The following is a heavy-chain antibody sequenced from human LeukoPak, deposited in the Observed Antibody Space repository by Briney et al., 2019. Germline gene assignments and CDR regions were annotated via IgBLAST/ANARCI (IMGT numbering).Heavy chain of an antibody. J-gene: IGHJ6*02. CDR1: GFTFSSYG. CDR3: ARAHDFWSGPVNYYGMDV. D-gene: IGHD3-3*01. Sequence: GRSLRLSCAASGFTFSSYGMHWVRQAPGKGLEWVAVIWYDGSNKYYADSVKGRFTISRDNSKNTLYLQMNSLRAEDTAVYYCARAHDFWSGPVNYYGMDVWGQGTTVTVSS. CDR2: IWYDGSNK. V-gene: IGHV3-33*01.